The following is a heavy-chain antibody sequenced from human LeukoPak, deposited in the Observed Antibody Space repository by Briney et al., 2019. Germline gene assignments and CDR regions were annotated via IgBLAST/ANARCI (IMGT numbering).Heavy chain of an antibody. CDR1: GFTISSNY. CDR2: IYSGGST. CDR3: ASQGGLLWFGELSGGMDV. D-gene: IGHD3-10*01. J-gene: IGHJ6*02. Sequence: GGSLRLSCAASGFTISSNYMSWVRQAPGKGLEWVSVIYSGGSTYYADSVKGRFTISRDNSKNTLYLQMNSLRAEDTAVYYCASQGGLLWFGELSGGMDVWGQGTTVTVSS. V-gene: IGHV3-53*05.